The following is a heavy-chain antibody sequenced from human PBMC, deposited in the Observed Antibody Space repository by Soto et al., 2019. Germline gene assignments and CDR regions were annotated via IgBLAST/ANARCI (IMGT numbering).Heavy chain of an antibody. CDR3: ASLSAPTGSYYTAPFDN. V-gene: IGHV3-53*01. CDR2: MYRGGTT. D-gene: IGHD3-10*01. J-gene: IGHJ4*02. Sequence: GGSLRLSCAASGFAVSAYYMIWVRQAPGKGLEWVSVMYRGGTTHYADSFQGRFTISRDSSKNTLYLHMNSLRAEDTAVYYCASLSAPTGSYYTAPFDNWGQGTLVTVSS. CDR1: GFAVSAYY.